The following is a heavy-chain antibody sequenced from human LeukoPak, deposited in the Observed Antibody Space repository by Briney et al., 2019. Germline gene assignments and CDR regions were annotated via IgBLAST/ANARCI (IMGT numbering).Heavy chain of an antibody. J-gene: IGHJ3*02. D-gene: IGHD2-15*01. CDR2: IYYSGST. CDR1: GGSTSSSSYY. V-gene: IGHV4-39*01. Sequence: SETLSLTCTVSGGSTSSSSYYWGWIRQPPGKGLEWIGSIYYSGSTYYNPSLKSRVTISVDTSKNQFSLKLSSVTAADTAVYYCATRLGYCSGGSCYPFDAFDIWGQGTMVTVSS. CDR3: ATRLGYCSGGSCYPFDAFDI.